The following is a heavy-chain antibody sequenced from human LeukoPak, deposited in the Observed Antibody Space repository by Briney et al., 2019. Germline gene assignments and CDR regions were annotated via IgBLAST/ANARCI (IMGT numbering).Heavy chain of an antibody. CDR2: IYYSGST. CDR1: GGSISSYY. D-gene: IGHD5-18*01. J-gene: IGHJ4*02. V-gene: IGHV4-59*08. Sequence: PSETLSLTCTVSGGSISSYYWSWIRQPPGKGLEWIGYIYYSGSTNYNPSLKSRVTISVDTSKNQFSLKLSSVTAADTAVYYCARLPAAMAPFDYWGQGTLVTVSS. CDR3: ARLPAAMAPFDY.